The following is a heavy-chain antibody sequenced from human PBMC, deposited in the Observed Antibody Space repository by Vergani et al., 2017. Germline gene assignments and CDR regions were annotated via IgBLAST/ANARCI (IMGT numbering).Heavy chain of an antibody. CDR3: ARGDCGILTGYRY. V-gene: IGHV1-46*03. J-gene: IGHJ4*02. D-gene: IGHD3-9*01. CDR2: INPSGGHT. Sequence: QVQVVQSGAEVKKSGASVKVSCKTSGYTFSNYYMHWVRQAPGQGLEGMGIINPSGGHTNYAQKFQGRVTMTRDTSTSTVYMELSSLRSEDTAIYYCARGDCGILTGYRYWGQGTLVTVSA. CDR1: GYTFSNYY.